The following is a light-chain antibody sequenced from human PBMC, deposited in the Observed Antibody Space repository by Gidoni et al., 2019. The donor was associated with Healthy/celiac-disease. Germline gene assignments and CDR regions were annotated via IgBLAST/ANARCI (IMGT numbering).Light chain of an antibody. Sequence: QSALTQPRSVSGSPGQSVTISCTGTSSDVGGYNYVSWYQQYPGKAPKRMIYDVTERPSGVPDRFSGSKSGNTASLTISGLQADDEADYYCCSYAGSLTFLVLGTGTKVTVL. CDR2: DVT. CDR1: SSDVGGYNY. V-gene: IGLV2-11*01. J-gene: IGLJ1*01. CDR3: CSYAGSLTFLV.